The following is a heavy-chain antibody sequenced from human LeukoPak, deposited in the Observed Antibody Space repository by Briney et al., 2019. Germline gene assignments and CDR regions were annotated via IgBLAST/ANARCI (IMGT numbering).Heavy chain of an antibody. CDR1: GGSISSYY. D-gene: IGHD6-13*01. CDR2: IYCSGST. Sequence: SETLSLTCTVSGGSISSYYWSWIRQPPGKGLEWIGYIYCSGSTNYNPSLKSRVTISVDTSKNQFSLKLSSVTAADTAVYYCARGLVVAAAAPWDPWGQGTLVTVSS. CDR3: ARGLVVAAAAPWDP. V-gene: IGHV4-59*12. J-gene: IGHJ5*02.